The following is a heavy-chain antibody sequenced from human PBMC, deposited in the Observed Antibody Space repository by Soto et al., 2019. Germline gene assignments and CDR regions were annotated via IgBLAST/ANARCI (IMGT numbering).Heavy chain of an antibody. Sequence: SETLSLTCSVSGSSIITSYYWGWIRQSPGKGLEWIGSAYYSGSTYYNPSLKSRVTIFVDTSKSQFSLMLDSVTAADTAVYYCARHDWARFYGMDVWGQGTTVTV. D-gene: IGHD2-21*01. J-gene: IGHJ6*02. CDR2: AYYSGST. V-gene: IGHV4-39*01. CDR3: ARHDWARFYGMDV. CDR1: GSSIITSYY.